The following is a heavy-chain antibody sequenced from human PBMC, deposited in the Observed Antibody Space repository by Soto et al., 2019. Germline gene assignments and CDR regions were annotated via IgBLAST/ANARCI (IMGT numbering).Heavy chain of an antibody. D-gene: IGHD2-15*01. J-gene: IGHJ4*02. CDR1: GFIFTTNS. CDR2: ISSSGTSK. Sequence: GGSLRLSCEASGFIFTTNSMNWVRQVPGKGLPWLSSISSSGTSKCYGDSFKGRFTISRDNGRNALFLQMNNLSGEDTGLYYCARVAPPGGTSSWDADSWGPGTLVTAPQ. V-gene: IGHV3-21*01. CDR3: ARVAPPGGTSSWDADS.